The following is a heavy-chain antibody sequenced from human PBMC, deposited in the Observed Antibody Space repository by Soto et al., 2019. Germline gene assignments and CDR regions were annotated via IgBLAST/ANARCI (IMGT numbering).Heavy chain of an antibody. Sequence: ASVKVSCKASGYTFTSYAMHWVRQAPGQRLEWMGWINAGNGNTKYSQKFQGRVTITRDTSASTAYMELSSLRSEDTAAYYCVRRRITMVRGVYHPFDYWGQGTLVTVSS. V-gene: IGHV1-3*01. D-gene: IGHD3-10*01. J-gene: IGHJ4*02. CDR1: GYTFTSYA. CDR3: VRRRITMVRGVYHPFDY. CDR2: INAGNGNT.